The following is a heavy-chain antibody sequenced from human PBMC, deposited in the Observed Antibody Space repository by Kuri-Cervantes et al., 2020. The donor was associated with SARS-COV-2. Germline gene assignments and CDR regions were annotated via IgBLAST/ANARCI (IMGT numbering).Heavy chain of an antibody. CDR2: ISSNGGSI. Sequence: GGSLRLSCAASGFTFSSYAMHWVRQAPGKGLEYVSAISSNGGSIYYANSVKGRFTISRDNSKNTLYLQMNSLRAEDTAVYYCARDDSSSSRPGYGYGMDVWGQGTTVTVSS. D-gene: IGHD6-6*01. CDR3: ARDDSSSSRPGYGYGMDV. V-gene: IGHV3-64*01. J-gene: IGHJ6*02. CDR1: GFTFSSYA.